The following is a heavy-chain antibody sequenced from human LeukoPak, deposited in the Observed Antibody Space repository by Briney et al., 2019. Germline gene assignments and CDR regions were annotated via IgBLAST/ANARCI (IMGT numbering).Heavy chain of an antibody. CDR1: GFTFSIYA. Sequence: PGGSLGLSCAASGFTFSIYAMSWVRQAPGKGLEWVSAISGSGGGTYAADSEKGRFTISRDNSKNTLYLQMNSLRAEDTAVYYCAKGVDYYGSGSYHPYFDYWGQGTLVTVSS. CDR2: ISGSGGGT. CDR3: AKGVDYYGSGSYHPYFDY. V-gene: IGHV3-23*01. J-gene: IGHJ4*02. D-gene: IGHD3-10*01.